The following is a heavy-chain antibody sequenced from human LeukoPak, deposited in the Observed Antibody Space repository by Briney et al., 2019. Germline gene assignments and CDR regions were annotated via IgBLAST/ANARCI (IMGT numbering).Heavy chain of an antibody. Sequence: PGGSLRLSCAASGFTFSSYSMYWVRQAPGKGLEWVSSISSSSSYIYYADSVKGRFTISRDNAKNSLYLQMNSLRAEDTAVYYCARDAIPAAGKGAFDIWGQGTMVTVSS. J-gene: IGHJ3*02. CDR3: ARDAIPAAGKGAFDI. V-gene: IGHV3-21*01. CDR1: GFTFSSYS. D-gene: IGHD6-13*01. CDR2: ISSSSSYI.